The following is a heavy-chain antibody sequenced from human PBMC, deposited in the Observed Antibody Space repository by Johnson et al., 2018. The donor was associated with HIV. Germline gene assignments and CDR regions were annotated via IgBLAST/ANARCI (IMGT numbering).Heavy chain of an antibody. CDR1: GFTFDDYG. Sequence: VQLVESGGGVVRPGGSLRLSCAASGFTFDDYGMSWVRQAPGKGLEWVSGINWNGGSTGYADSVKGRFTISRDNAKNSLYLQMNSLRAEDTALYYCARGGGDCSGGSCVNAFDIWGQGTMVTVSS. V-gene: IGHV3-20*04. CDR3: ARGGGDCSGGSCVNAFDI. J-gene: IGHJ3*02. D-gene: IGHD2-15*01. CDR2: INWNGGST.